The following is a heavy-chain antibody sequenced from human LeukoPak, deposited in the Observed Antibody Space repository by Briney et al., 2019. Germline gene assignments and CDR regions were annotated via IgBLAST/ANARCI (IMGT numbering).Heavy chain of an antibody. CDR1: GSSVSINNII. Sequence: PSETLSLTCAVSGSSVSINNIIWGWIRQPPGKGLEWIGTMSYGGNSYYNPSHMSRVTMSIDTSKSQLSLNLGTVTDADTAVYYCPTAAAGPSGEHEVFDYWGQGTLVTVSS. CDR2: MSYGGNS. D-gene: IGHD6-13*01. J-gene: IGHJ4*02. CDR3: PTAAAGPSGEHEVFDY. V-gene: IGHV4-39*01.